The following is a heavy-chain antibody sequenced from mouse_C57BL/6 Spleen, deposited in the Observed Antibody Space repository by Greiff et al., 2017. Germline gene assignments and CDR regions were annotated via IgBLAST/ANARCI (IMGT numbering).Heavy chain of an antibody. D-gene: IGHD1-1*01. V-gene: IGHV1-63*01. CDR3: ARGPYYYGSSYWYFDV. CDR1: GYTFTNYW. J-gene: IGHJ1*03. Sequence: LVESGAELVRPGTSVKMSCKASGYTFTNYWIGWAKQRPGHGLEWIGDIYPGGGYTNYNEKFKGKATLTADKSSSTAYMQFSSLTSEDSAIYYCARGPYYYGSSYWYFDVWGTGTTVTVSS. CDR2: IYPGGGYT.